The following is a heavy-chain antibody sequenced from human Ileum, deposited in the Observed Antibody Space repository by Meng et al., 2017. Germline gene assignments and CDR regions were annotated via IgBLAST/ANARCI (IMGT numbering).Heavy chain of an antibody. CDR3: AREFYVDTAMVIDS. Sequence: QVQLQESGPGLVKPSQTLSLTCSVSGGSFSSDNYYWTWIRQTPGKGLEWIGLTYYNGSPFYNPSLRSRVTISVDTSKDQFSLKLTSVTAADTAVYYCAREFYVDTAMVIDSWGPGALVTVSS. CDR2: TYYNGSP. V-gene: IGHV4-30-4*01. J-gene: IGHJ4*02. CDR1: GGSFSSDNYY. D-gene: IGHD5-18*01.